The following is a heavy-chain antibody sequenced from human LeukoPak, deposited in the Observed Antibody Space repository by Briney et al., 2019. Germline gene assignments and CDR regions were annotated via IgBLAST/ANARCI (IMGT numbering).Heavy chain of an antibody. V-gene: IGHV1-46*01. CDR3: AREDVVLVDAVRYYYYGMDV. CDR2: INPSGGST. CDR1: GYNFISYY. D-gene: IGHD2-8*01. Sequence: GASVKVSCKASGYNFISYYMHWVRQAPGRGLEWMGIINPSGGSTSYAQKFQDRVTMTRDTSTSTAYMELSSLKSEDTAVYYCAREDVVLVDAVRYYYYGMDVWGQGTTVTVSS. J-gene: IGHJ6*02.